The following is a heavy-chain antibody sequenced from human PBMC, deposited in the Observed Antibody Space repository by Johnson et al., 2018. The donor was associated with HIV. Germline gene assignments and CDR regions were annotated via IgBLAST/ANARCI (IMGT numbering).Heavy chain of an antibody. CDR3: GSFNDAFDI. CDR2: ISSSGSI. V-gene: IGHV3-11*01. J-gene: IGHJ3*02. Sequence: QVLLVESGGGLVKPGGSLRLSCAASGFPFSDYYMSWIRQAPGKGLEWVSYISSSGSIGYAASVKGRFTISRDNAKNSLYLQMNSLRAEDTALYYCGSFNDAFDIWGQGTMVTVSS. CDR1: GFPFSDYY.